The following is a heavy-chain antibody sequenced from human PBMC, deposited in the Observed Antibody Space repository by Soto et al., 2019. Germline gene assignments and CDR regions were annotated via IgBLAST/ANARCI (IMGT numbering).Heavy chain of an antibody. CDR2: ISYDGSNK. V-gene: IGHV3-30-3*01. J-gene: IGHJ3*02. CDR3: GREGGYYYDSRTRGAFDI. Sequence: QVQLVESGGGVVQPGRSLRLSCAASGFTFSSYAMHWVRQAPGKGLEWVAVISYDGSNKYYADSVKGRFTISRDNSKTTMYLQMDSLRAEETAVYYCGREGGYYYDSRTRGAFDIWGQGTMVTVSS. CDR1: GFTFSSYA. D-gene: IGHD3-22*01.